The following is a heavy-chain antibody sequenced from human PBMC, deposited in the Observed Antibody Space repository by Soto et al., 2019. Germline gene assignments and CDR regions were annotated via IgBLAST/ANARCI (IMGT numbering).Heavy chain of an antibody. CDR1: GFTFSSYA. CDR3: AKGGYYYDSSGYYYDIGAFDI. CDR2: ISGSGGST. J-gene: IGHJ3*02. Sequence: GGSLRLSWAASGFTFSSYAMIWVRQAQGKGLEWVSAISGSGGSTYYADSVKGRFTISRDNSKNTLYLQMNSLRAEDTAVYYCAKGGYYYDSSGYYYDIGAFDIWGQGTMVTVSS. D-gene: IGHD3-22*01. V-gene: IGHV3-23*01.